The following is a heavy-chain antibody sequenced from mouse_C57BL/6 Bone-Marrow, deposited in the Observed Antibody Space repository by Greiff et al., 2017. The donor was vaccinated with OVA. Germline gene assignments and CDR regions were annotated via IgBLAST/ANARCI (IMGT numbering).Heavy chain of an antibody. J-gene: IGHJ2*01. CDR1: GYTFTSYW. CDR2: IYPGSGST. V-gene: IGHV1-55*01. CDR3: ARSFLLLRYFDY. Sequence: QVQLQQPGAELVKPGASVKMSCKASGYTFTSYWITWVKQRPGQGLEWIGDIYPGSGSTNYNEKFKSKATLTVDTSSSTAYMQLSSLTSEDSAVYDCARSFLLLRYFDYWGQGTTLTVSS. D-gene: IGHD1-1*01.